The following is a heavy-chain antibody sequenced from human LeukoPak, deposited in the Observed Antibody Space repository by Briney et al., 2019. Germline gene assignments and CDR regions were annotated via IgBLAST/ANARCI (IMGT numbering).Heavy chain of an antibody. CDR2: ISSSGSNI. CDR1: GFTFSSYE. CDR3: AREGDCGGDCYLHFDY. V-gene: IGHV3-48*03. J-gene: IGHJ4*02. Sequence: GGSLRLSCAASGFTFSSYEMNWVRQAPGKGLEWVSYISSSGSNIYYADSVKGRFTISRDNSKNRLYLQMNSLRAEDTAVYYCAREGDCGGDCYLHFDYWGQGTLVTVSS. D-gene: IGHD2-21*02.